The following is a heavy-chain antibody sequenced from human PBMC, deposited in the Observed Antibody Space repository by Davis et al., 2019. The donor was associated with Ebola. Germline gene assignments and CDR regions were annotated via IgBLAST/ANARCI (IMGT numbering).Heavy chain of an antibody. V-gene: IGHV5-51*01. J-gene: IGHJ4*02. CDR1: ESIFSFYW. D-gene: IGHD3-22*01. CDR3: ARREYYYDSSGYYLYYFDY. CDR2: IYPGDSDT. Sequence: PGGSLRLSCKGSESIFSFYWIGWXXQMPWSFPLSTCIIYPGDSDTRYSPSFQGQVTISADKSISTAYLQWSSLKASDTAMYYCARREYYYDSSGYYLYYFDYWGQGTLVTVSS.